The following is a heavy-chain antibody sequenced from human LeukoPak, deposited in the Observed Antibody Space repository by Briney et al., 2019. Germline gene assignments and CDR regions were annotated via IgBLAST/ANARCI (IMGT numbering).Heavy chain of an antibody. CDR1: GYTFTSYG. Sequence: SVKVSCKASGYTFTSYGISWVRQAPGQGLEWMGGIIPIFGTANYAQKFQGRVTITADESTSTAYMELSSLRSEDTAVYYCARVGWDVGGRVYYFDYWGQGTLVTVSS. CDR2: IIPIFGTA. D-gene: IGHD3-16*01. V-gene: IGHV1-69*13. CDR3: ARVGWDVGGRVYYFDY. J-gene: IGHJ4*02.